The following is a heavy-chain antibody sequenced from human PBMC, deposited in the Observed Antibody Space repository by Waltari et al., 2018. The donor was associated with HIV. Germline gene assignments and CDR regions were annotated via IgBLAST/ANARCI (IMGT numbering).Heavy chain of an antibody. CDR2: IISKAEGGAI. J-gene: IGHJ3*01. CDR3: TASLVTGGFDL. V-gene: IGHV3-15*01. Sequence: EVQLVESGGGLVKPGGSLRLSCTASGLSISDAWMIWVRQAPGKGLRFVCRIISKAEGGAIEYAAPVKDRFIISGDDSKNTLYLQMNSLKADDTAVYYCTASLVTGGFDLWGQGTMVTVSS. D-gene: IGHD2-21*02. CDR1: GLSISDAW.